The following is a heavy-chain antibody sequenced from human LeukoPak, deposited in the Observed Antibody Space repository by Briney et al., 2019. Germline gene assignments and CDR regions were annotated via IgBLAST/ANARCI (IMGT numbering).Heavy chain of an antibody. CDR1: GYTFTSYD. V-gene: IGHV1-8*03. D-gene: IGHD3-16*01. CDR2: MNPNSGNT. J-gene: IGHJ4*02. CDR3: ARAPHRNLLLNYDYVFDY. Sequence: ASVKVSCKASGYTFTSYDINWVRQASGQGLEWMGWMNPNSGNTDYAQKFQGRVTFTSDTSITTAYMELSSLRSDDTAVYYCARAPHRNLLLNYDYVFDYWGQGTLVTVSS.